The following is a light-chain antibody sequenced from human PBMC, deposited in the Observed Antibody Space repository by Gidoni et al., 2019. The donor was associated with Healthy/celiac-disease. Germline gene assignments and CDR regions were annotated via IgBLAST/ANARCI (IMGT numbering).Light chain of an antibody. CDR3: AAWDDSLSGPWV. CDR2: RNN. CDR1: SPNIGSNY. V-gene: IGLV1-47*01. Sequence: QSVLTQPPSASGTPRQRVTISCSGTSPNIGSNYVYWYQQLPGTAPKLLIYRNNQRPSGVPDRFSGSKSGTSASLAISGLRSEDEADYYCAAWDDSLSGPWVFGGGTKLTVL. J-gene: IGLJ3*02.